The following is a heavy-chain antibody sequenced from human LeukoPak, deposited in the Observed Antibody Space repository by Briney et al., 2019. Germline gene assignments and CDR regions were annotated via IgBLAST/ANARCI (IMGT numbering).Heavy chain of an antibody. D-gene: IGHD6-19*01. CDR1: GFTFSSYE. Sequence: GGSLRLSCAASGFTFSSYEMNWVRQAPGKGLEWVSYISSSGSTIYYADSVKGRFTISRDNAKNSLYLQMNSLRAEDTAVYYCARDAGVAGTPYYYYYMDVWGKGTTVTISS. CDR2: ISSSGSTI. J-gene: IGHJ6*03. V-gene: IGHV3-48*03. CDR3: ARDAGVAGTPYYYYYMDV.